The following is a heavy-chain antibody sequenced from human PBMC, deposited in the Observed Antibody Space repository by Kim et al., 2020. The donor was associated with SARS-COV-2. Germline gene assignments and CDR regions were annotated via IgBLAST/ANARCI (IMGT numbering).Heavy chain of an antibody. Sequence: TGYSQKLHDRVTLTRDTFASTVYMELSSLMSEDTAVYYCARRGSGHGLDVWGQGTTVTVSS. CDR2: T. J-gene: IGHJ6*02. V-gene: IGHV1-3*01. D-gene: IGHD6-25*01. CDR3: ARRGSGHGLDV.